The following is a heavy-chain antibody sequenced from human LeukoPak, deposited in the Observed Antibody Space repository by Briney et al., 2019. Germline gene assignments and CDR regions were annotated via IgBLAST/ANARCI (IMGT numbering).Heavy chain of an antibody. CDR3: AKWAGAWGNYYYGMDV. Sequence: RTGGSLRLSCPASGFTFSSYAMSWVRQAPGKGMEWVSGISGSGGSTYYADSVKGRFTFSRDNSKNTMYLQMNSLRAEDTAVYYCAKWAGAWGNYYYGMDVWGQGTTVTVSS. D-gene: IGHD3-16*01. CDR2: ISGSGGST. CDR1: GFTFSSYA. V-gene: IGHV3-23*01. J-gene: IGHJ6*02.